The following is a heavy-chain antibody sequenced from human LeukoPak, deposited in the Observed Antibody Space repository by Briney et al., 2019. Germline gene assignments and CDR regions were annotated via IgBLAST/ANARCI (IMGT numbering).Heavy chain of an antibody. J-gene: IGHJ5*02. Sequence: ASVKVSCKASGYTFTSYYMHWVRQAPGQGLEWMGIINPSGGSTSYAQKLQGRVTMTTDTSTSTAYMELRSLRSDDTAVYYCARAAEYQLLPNHNWFDPWGQGTLVTVSS. V-gene: IGHV1-46*01. D-gene: IGHD2-2*01. CDR1: GYTFTSYY. CDR3: ARAAEYQLLPNHNWFDP. CDR2: INPSGGST.